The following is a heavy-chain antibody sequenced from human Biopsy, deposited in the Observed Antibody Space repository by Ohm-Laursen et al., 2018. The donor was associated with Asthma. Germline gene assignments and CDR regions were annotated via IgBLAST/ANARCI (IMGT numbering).Heavy chain of an antibody. Sequence: GTLSLTCTVSGGSITSSSYYWGWIRQPPGKGMEWIGSMYHSGSPYYHPSLKSRATISVHTSKNHLSLKMSFVTAADTAVYFCVRHQYSSSWSTFDYWGQGALVTVSS. CDR1: GGSITSSSYY. J-gene: IGHJ4*02. D-gene: IGHD3-22*01. V-gene: IGHV4-39*01. CDR2: MYHSGSP. CDR3: VRHQYSSSWSTFDY.